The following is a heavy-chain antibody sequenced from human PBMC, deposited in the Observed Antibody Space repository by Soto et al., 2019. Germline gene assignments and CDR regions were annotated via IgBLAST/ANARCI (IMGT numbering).Heavy chain of an antibody. J-gene: IGHJ5*02. Sequence: APVKVSCKGSGYTLSRYGISWVRQAAGQGLEWMGWISAYNGNTNYAQKLQGRVTMTTDTSTSTAYMELRSLRSDDTAVYYCARDGKFDPWGQGTLVTVSS. CDR2: ISAYNGNT. CDR1: GYTLSRYG. CDR3: ARDGKFDP. V-gene: IGHV1-18*01.